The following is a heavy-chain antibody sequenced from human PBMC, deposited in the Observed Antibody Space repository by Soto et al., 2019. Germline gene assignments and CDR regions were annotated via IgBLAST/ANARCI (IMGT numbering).Heavy chain of an antibody. J-gene: IGHJ3*02. CDR3: VRESYDYVWGRSDDAFDI. CDR1: GGTFSSYT. D-gene: IGHD3-16*01. Sequence: GASVKVSCKASGGTFSSYTISWVRQAPGQGLEWMGRIIPILGIANYAQKFQGRVTMTRDTSTSTVYMELSSLRSEDTAVYYCVRESYDYVWGRSDDAFDIWGQGTMVTVSS. V-gene: IGHV1-69*04. CDR2: IIPILGIA.